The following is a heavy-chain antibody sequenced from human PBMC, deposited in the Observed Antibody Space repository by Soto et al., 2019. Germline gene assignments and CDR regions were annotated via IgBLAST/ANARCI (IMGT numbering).Heavy chain of an antibody. Sequence: GASVKVSCKASGGTFSSYAISWVRQAPGQGLEWMGGIIPIFGTANYAQKFQGRVTITADESTSTAYMELSSLRSEDTAVYYCARDQRDPTWPTVTTIPPNWFDPWGQGTLVTAPQ. J-gene: IGHJ5*02. CDR1: GGTFSSYA. D-gene: IGHD4-17*01. V-gene: IGHV1-69*13. CDR2: IIPIFGTA. CDR3: ARDQRDPTWPTVTTIPPNWFDP.